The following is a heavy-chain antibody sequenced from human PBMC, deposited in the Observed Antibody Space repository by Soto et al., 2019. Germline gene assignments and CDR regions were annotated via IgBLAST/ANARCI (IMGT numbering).Heavy chain of an antibody. CDR3: ARRDTGGVLRYFAN. CDR2: VVPNIGTV. J-gene: IGHJ4*02. D-gene: IGHD2-8*02. V-gene: IGHV1-69*06. CDR1: GGTLTNFINYP. Sequence: QMQLVQSGAEVKKPGSSVKVSCKASGGTLTNFINYPINWVRQAPGQGLEWMGGVVPNIGTVNYAQKFQGRATITADKSTGTAYMELSSLRSEDTALYYCARRDTGGVLRYFANWGQGTLVTVSS.